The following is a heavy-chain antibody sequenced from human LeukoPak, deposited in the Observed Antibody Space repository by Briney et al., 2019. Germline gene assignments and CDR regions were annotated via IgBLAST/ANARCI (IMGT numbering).Heavy chain of an antibody. D-gene: IGHD3-22*01. CDR1: GFTFSSYS. Sequence: PGGSLRLSCAASGFTFSSYSMNWVRQAPGKGLEWVSSISSSSSYIYYADSVKGRFTISRDNAKNSPYLQMNSLRAEDTAVYYCATQPYDSSGYYPYWGQGTLVTVSS. CDR3: ATQPYDSSGYYPY. J-gene: IGHJ4*02. CDR2: ISSSSSYI. V-gene: IGHV3-21*01.